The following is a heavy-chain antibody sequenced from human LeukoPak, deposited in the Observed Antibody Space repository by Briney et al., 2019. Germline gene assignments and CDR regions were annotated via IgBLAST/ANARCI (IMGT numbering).Heavy chain of an antibody. Sequence: GSLRLSCAASGFTVSSNYMSWVRQAPGKGLEWVSVIYSGGSTYYADSVKGRFTISRDNSKNTLYLQMNSLRAEDTAVYYCARDPLIAVAGTGGHWGQGTLVTVSS. J-gene: IGHJ4*02. CDR2: IYSGGST. V-gene: IGHV3-53*01. D-gene: IGHD6-19*01. CDR3: ARDPLIAVAGTGGH. CDR1: GFTVSSNY.